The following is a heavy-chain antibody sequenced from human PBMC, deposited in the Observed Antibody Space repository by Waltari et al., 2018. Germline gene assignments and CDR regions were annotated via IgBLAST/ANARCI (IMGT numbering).Heavy chain of an antibody. CDR3: ARDVAAAGTMAYYFDY. D-gene: IGHD6-13*01. CDR2: IYTSGST. J-gene: IGHJ4*02. V-gene: IGHV4-61*09. Sequence: QVQLQESGPGLVKPSQTLSLTCTVSGGSISSGSYYWSWIRQPAGKGLEWIGYIYTSGSTNNNPSPKSRVTISVDTSKNQFSLKLSSVTAADTAVYYCARDVAAAGTMAYYFDYWGQGTLVTVSS. CDR1: GGSISSGSYY.